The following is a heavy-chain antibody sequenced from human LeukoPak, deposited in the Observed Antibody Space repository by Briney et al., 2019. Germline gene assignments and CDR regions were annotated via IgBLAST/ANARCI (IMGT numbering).Heavy chain of an antibody. D-gene: IGHD5-18*01. CDR3: AANYGYPYYFDY. Sequence: GASVTVSCKASGYTFTSYYMHWVRQAPGQGLEWMGIINLSGGSTSYAQKFQGRVTMTRDTSTSTVYMELSSLRSEDTAVYYCAANYGYPYYFDYWGQGTLVTVSS. J-gene: IGHJ4*02. V-gene: IGHV1-46*01. CDR2: INLSGGST. CDR1: GYTFTSYY.